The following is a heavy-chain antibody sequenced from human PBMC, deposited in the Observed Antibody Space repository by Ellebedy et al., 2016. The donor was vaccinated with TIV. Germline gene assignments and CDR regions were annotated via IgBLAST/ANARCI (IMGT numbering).Heavy chain of an antibody. D-gene: IGHD3-22*01. CDR3: ARHDPRYYESSGFYYGGWFGP. CDR2: IDYSGNT. V-gene: IGHV4-59*08. Sequence: SGPTLVKPTETLTLTCTVSGFSLSDIIMGVSWIRQPPGKGLEWIGYIDYSGNTNYNPSLQSRVTVSVDTSKNQFSLKLTSVTAADTAVYFCARHDPRYYESSGFYYGGWFGPWGQGTLVTVSS. CDR1: GFSLSDIIM. J-gene: IGHJ5*02.